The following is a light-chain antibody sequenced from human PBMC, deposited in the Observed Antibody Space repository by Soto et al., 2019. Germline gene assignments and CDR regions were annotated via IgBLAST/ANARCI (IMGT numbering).Light chain of an antibody. CDR2: GAS. Sequence: EIVMTQSPATLSVSPGERATLSCRASQSVSSNLAWYQQKPGQAPRLLIYGASTRATGIPARFSGSGSGTEFTLTISSLQSEDFAVYYCQQYNNWLWTFGQGTKVDXK. V-gene: IGKV3-15*01. CDR1: QSVSSN. CDR3: QQYNNWLWT. J-gene: IGKJ1*01.